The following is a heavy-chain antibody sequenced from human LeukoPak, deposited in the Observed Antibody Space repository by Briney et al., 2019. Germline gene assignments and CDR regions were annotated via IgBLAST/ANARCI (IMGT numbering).Heavy chain of an antibody. D-gene: IGHD2-15*01. V-gene: IGHV3-48*03. Sequence: GGSLRLSCAASGFTFSSYEMNWVRQAPGKGLEWVSYISSSGSTIYYADSVKGRFTISRDNAKNSLYLQTNSLRAEDTAVYYCARPEDLDVVVVAALDAFDIWGQGTMVTVSS. J-gene: IGHJ3*02. CDR1: GFTFSSYE. CDR2: ISSSGSTI. CDR3: ARPEDLDVVVVAALDAFDI.